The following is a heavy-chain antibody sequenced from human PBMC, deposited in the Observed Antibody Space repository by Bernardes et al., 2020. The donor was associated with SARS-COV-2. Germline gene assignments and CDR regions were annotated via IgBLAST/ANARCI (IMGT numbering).Heavy chain of an antibody. V-gene: IGHV3-15*01. Sequence: GGSLRLSCAASGFTFRNAWMSWVRQAPGKGLEWVGRIKSKTDGGTTDYAAPVKGRFTISRDDSKNTLYLQMNSLKTEDTAVYYCTTVLLWFGESLGFDYWGQGTLVTVSS. CDR2: IKSKTDGGTT. J-gene: IGHJ4*02. D-gene: IGHD3-10*01. CDR1: GFTFRNAW. CDR3: TTVLLWFGESLGFDY.